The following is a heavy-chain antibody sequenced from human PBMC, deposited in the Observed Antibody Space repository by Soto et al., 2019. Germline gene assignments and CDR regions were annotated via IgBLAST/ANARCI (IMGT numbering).Heavy chain of an antibody. CDR3: ARGPKNYDFWSGPFREPLGGMDV. Sequence: QVQLVQSGAEVKTPGASVKVSCKASGYTFTSYDINWVRQATGQGLEWMGWMNPNSGNTGYAQKFQGRVTMTRNTSISTAYMELSSLRSEDTAVYYCARGPKNYDFWSGPFREPLGGMDVWGQGTTVTVSS. D-gene: IGHD3-3*01. V-gene: IGHV1-8*01. CDR2: MNPNSGNT. CDR1: GYTFTSYD. J-gene: IGHJ6*02.